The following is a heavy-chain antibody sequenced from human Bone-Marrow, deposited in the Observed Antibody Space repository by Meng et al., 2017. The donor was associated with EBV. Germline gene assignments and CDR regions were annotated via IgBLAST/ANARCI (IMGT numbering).Heavy chain of an antibody. CDR3: ARRSITMVRGVDDWFDP. V-gene: IGHV4-4*02. J-gene: IGHJ5*02. Sequence: QVQLQESGPGLVKPSGXLSLTCAVXGGSISSSNWWSWVRQPPGKGLEWIGEIYHSGSTNYNPSLKSRVTISVDKSKNQFSLKLSSVTAADTAVYYCARRSITMVRGVDDWFDPWGQGTLVTVSS. CDR1: GGSISSSNW. CDR2: IYHSGST. D-gene: IGHD3-10*01.